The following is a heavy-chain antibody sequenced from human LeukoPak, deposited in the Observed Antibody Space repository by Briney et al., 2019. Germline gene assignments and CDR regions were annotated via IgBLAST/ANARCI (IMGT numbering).Heavy chain of an antibody. V-gene: IGHV1-69*13. CDR3: ARDLSGSGWEYYFDN. CDR1: GGTFSSYA. Sequence: SVKVSCKASGGTFSSYAISWVRQAPGQGLEWMGGIIPIFGTANYAQKFQGRVTITADESTSTAYMELSSLRSEDTAVYYCARDLSGSGWEYYFDNWGQGTLVTVSS. J-gene: IGHJ4*02. CDR2: IIPIFGTA. D-gene: IGHD6-19*01.